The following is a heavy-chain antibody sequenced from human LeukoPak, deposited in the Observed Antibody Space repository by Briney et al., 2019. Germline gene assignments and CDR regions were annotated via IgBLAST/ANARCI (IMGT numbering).Heavy chain of an antibody. Sequence: PGGSLRLSCAASGFTFSSYSMNWVRQAPGKGLEWVSSISSSSSYIYYADSVKGRFTISRDNAKNSLYLQMNSLRDEDTAVYYCARGHPGSYRFDYWGQGTLVTVSS. V-gene: IGHV3-21*04. CDR3: ARGHPGSYRFDY. J-gene: IGHJ4*02. CDR1: GFTFSSYS. D-gene: IGHD3-16*02. CDR2: ISSSSSYI.